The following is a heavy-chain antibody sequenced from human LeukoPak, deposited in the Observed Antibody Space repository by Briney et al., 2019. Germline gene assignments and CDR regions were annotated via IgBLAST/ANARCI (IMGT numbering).Heavy chain of an antibody. D-gene: IGHD4-17*01. V-gene: IGHV4-30-4*01. J-gene: IGHJ4*02. Sequence: PSETQSLTCTVSGGSLSSGDYYWRWLRQPPGTGLEWIGYIYYSGSTYYNPSLKSRVTISVDTSKNQFSLKLSSVTAADTAVYYCARGTLNDYGDYSLFDYWGQGTLVTVSS. CDR1: GGSLSSGDYY. CDR2: IYYSGST. CDR3: ARGTLNDYGDYSLFDY.